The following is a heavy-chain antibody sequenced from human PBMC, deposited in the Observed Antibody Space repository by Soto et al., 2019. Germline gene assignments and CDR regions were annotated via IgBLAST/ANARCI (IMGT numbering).Heavy chain of an antibody. CDR3: GTRPGGGGY. D-gene: IGHD3-10*01. J-gene: IGHJ4*02. CDR2: IYSGGYT. Sequence: EVQLVESGGGLIQPGGSLRLSCAVSGFTVSNNYMSWVRQAPGKGLEGVSVIYSGGYTAYGDSVKGRFTISRDNSKNTLYSQINSRAAPSPAVFSCGTRPGGGGYWGQGTLVTVSS. V-gene: IGHV3-53*01. CDR1: GFTVSNNY.